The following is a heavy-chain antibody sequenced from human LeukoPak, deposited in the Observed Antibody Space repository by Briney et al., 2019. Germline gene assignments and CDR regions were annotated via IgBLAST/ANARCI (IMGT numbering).Heavy chain of an antibody. CDR3: ARESDIVVYYYYYYMDV. Sequence: PSETLSLTCTVSGGSISSYYWSWIRQPAGKGLEWIGRIYTSGSTNYNPSLKSRVTMSVDTSKNQFSLKLSSVIAADTAVYYCARESDIVVYYYYYYMDVWGKGTTVTVSS. CDR2: IYTSGST. V-gene: IGHV4-4*07. J-gene: IGHJ6*03. CDR1: GGSISSYY. D-gene: IGHD2-2*01.